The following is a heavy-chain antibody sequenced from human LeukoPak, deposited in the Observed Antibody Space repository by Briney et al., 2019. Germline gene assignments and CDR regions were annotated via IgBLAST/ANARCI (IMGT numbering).Heavy chain of an antibody. CDR3: TRDPGRYFDWLVVDY. CDR2: IYYSGTT. D-gene: IGHD3-9*01. CDR1: DGSICTSSYY. V-gene: IGHV4-39*07. Sequence: SETLSLTCIVSDGSICTSSYYWIREPPGEGMEWIGSIYYSGTTYYNPSLKSRVTISIDTSKNQFSLKLSSVTAADTAVYYCTRDPGRYFDWLVVDYWGQGTLVTVSS. J-gene: IGHJ4*02.